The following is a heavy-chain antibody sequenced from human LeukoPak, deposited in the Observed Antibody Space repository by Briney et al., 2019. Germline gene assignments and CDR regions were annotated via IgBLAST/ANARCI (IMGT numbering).Heavy chain of an antibody. CDR1: GGTFSSYA. CDR2: IIPIFGTA. Sequence: SVKVSCKASGGTFSSYAISWVRQAPGQGLEWIGGIIPIFGTANYAQKFQGRVTITADESTSTAYMELSSLRSEDTAVYYCARGPTGLGDAFDIWGQGTMVTVS. CDR3: ARGPTGLGDAFDI. D-gene: IGHD3-10*01. J-gene: IGHJ3*02. V-gene: IGHV1-69*01.